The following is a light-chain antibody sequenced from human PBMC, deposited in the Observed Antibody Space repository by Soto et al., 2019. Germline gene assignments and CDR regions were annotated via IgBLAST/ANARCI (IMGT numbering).Light chain of an antibody. J-gene: IGKJ4*01. V-gene: IGKV3-11*01. Sequence: ENVLTQSPATLSLSPGERATLSCRASQSVSSTLAWYQQKPGQAHRLLIYDASNRAAGIPARFSGSGSGTDFTLTISSLQPEDSAVYYCQQYGYLVTFGGGTKVDIK. CDR1: QSVSST. CDR2: DAS. CDR3: QQYGYLVT.